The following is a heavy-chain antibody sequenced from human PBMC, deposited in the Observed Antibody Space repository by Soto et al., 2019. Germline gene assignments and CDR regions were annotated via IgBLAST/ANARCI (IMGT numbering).Heavy chain of an antibody. CDR2: RNPIRGKT. J-gene: IGHJ4*02. V-gene: IGHV1-8*01. Sequence: QVQLVQSGAEVKKPGASVKVSCKASGYTFTSYDINWVRQATGKGLEWMGWRNPIRGKTGYAQKFQGKVTMTRNTSIITAYMELRSLISEDTAVYYCAREHSSRCSGYWGQGTLVTVSS. CDR1: GYTFTSYD. CDR3: AREHSSRCSGY. D-gene: IGHD6-19*01.